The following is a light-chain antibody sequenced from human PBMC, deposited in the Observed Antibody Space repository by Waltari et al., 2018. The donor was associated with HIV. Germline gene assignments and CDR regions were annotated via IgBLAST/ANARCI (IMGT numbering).Light chain of an antibody. J-gene: IGKJ3*01. CDR1: QSVSNNY. V-gene: IGKV3-20*01. Sequence: EIVMTQSPATLSVSPGERATLSCRASQSVSNNYLAWYQQKPGQAPRLLIDGASSRATGIPDRFSGSGSGTDFTLTISRLEPEDFAVYYCQQYGGSSFTFGPGTKVEIK. CDR3: QQYGGSSFT. CDR2: GAS.